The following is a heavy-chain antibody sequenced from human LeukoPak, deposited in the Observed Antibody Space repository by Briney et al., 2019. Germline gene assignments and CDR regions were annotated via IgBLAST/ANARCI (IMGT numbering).Heavy chain of an antibody. CDR1: GYTFTGYY. Sequence: ASVKVSCKASGYTFTGYYMHWVRQAPGQGLEWMGWINPKSGGTNYAQKFQGRVTMTRDTSISTAYMELSRLRSDDTAVYYCARDRPYYYGSGSYGEAFDIWGQGTMVTVSS. D-gene: IGHD3-10*01. V-gene: IGHV1-2*02. CDR3: ARDRPYYYGSGSYGEAFDI. CDR2: INPKSGGT. J-gene: IGHJ3*02.